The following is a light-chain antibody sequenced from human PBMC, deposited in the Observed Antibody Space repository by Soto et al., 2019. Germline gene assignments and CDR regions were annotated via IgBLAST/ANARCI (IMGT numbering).Light chain of an antibody. J-gene: IGKJ5*01. V-gene: IGKV3-15*01. CDR1: QSVSSN. CDR3: QQYNNWPPS. Sequence: IVMTQSPATLSVSPGERSTLSGRASQSVSSNLAWYQQKPGQAPRLLIYGASTRATGIPARFSGSGSGTEFTLTISSLQSEDFAVYYCQQYNNWPPSFGQGIRLEI. CDR2: GAS.